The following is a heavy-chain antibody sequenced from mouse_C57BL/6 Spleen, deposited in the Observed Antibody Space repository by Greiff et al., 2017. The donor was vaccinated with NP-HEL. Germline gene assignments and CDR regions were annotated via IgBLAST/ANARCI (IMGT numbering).Heavy chain of an antibody. J-gene: IGHJ1*03. CDR3: ARIGTTVVASPWYFDV. CDR1: GYTFTSYG. V-gene: IGHV1-81*01. D-gene: IGHD1-1*01. Sequence: QVQLQQSGAELARPGASVKLSCKASGYTFTSYGISWVKQRTGQGLEWIGEIYPRSGNTYYNEKFKGKATLTADKSSSTAYMELRSLTSEDSAVYFCARIGTTVVASPWYFDVWGTGTTVTVSS. CDR2: IYPRSGNT.